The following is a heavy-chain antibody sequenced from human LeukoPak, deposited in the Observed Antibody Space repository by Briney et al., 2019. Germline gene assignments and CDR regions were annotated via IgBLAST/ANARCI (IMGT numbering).Heavy chain of an antibody. D-gene: IGHD3-22*01. CDR2: IYHSGST. CDR1: GGSISSGGYS. Sequence: SETLSLTCAVSGGSISSGGYSWSWIQQPPGKGLEWIGYIYHSGSTYYNPSLKSRVTISVDRSKNQFSLKLSSVTAADTAVYYCASLFPLFRYYDSRLLLTRRFDYWGQGTLVTVSS. J-gene: IGHJ4*02. CDR3: ASLFPLFRYYDSRLLLTRRFDY. V-gene: IGHV4-30-2*01.